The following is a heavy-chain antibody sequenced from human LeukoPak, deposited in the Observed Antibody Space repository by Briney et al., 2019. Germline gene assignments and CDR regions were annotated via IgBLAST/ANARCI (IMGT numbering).Heavy chain of an antibody. CDR2: IKQDGSAK. CDR1: GFTFSSYW. Sequence: GGSLRLSCAASGFTFSSYWMTWVRQAPGKGLAWVANIKQDGSAKYYMGSVKGRFTISRDNAKNSLYLQMNSLGVEDTAVYYCARVNPLMAPGAVDIWGQGTKVAVSS. J-gene: IGHJ3*02. V-gene: IGHV3-7*01. CDR3: ARVNPLMAPGAVDI. D-gene: IGHD2-8*01.